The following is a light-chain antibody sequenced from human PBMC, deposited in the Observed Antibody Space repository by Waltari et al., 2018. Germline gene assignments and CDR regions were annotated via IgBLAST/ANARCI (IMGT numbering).Light chain of an antibody. CDR3: QQYYSTPPT. V-gene: IGKV4-1*01. CDR1: QSVLYSSNNKNY. CDR2: WAS. Sequence: SLGERATINCKSSQSVLYSSNNKNYLAWYQQKPGQPPKLLIYWASTRESGVPDRFSGSGSGTDFTLTISSLQAEDVAVYYCQQYYSTPPTFGQGTKVEIK. J-gene: IGKJ1*01.